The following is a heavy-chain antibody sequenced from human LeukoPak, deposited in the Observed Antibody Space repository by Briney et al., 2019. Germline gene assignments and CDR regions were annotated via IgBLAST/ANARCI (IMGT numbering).Heavy chain of an antibody. CDR2: VNPNNGNT. Sequence: VASVKVSCKASGYTFTSYGISWVRQAPGQGLEWMGWVNPNNGNTGYAQKFQDRVTMTTNTSINTAYMEVNSLRSDDTAVYYCARGQRGRLVTVDYYYYYMDVWGKGTTVTISS. J-gene: IGHJ6*03. V-gene: IGHV1-8*02. D-gene: IGHD3-16*01. CDR3: ARGQRGRLVTVDYYYYYMDV. CDR1: GYTFTSYG.